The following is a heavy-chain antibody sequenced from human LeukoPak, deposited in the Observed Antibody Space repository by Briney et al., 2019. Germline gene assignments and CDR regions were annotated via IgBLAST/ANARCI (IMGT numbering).Heavy chain of an antibody. V-gene: IGHV1-69*05. CDR3: ARSEVAATTPNRWFDP. D-gene: IGHD2-15*01. J-gene: IGHJ5*02. CDR2: IIPIFGTA. CDR1: GGTFSSYA. Sequence: SVKVSCKASGGTFSSYAISWVRQAPGQGLEWMGGIIPIFGTANYAQKFQGRVTITTDESTSTAYMELSSLRSEDTAVYYCARSEVAATTPNRWFDPWGQGTLVTVSS.